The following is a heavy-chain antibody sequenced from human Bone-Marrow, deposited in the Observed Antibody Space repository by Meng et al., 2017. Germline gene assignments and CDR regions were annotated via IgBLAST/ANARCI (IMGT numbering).Heavy chain of an antibody. CDR1: GSTFTSYA. D-gene: IGHD6-19*01. Sequence: QVRLGQAGAEVEKPGASVKVSCKASGSTFTSYAMNWVRQAPGQGLEWMGWINTNTGNPTYAQGFTGRFVFSLDTSVSTAYLQISSLKAEDTAVYYCARDPGAIAVAGLKDYWGQGTLVTVSS. J-gene: IGHJ4*02. CDR2: INTNTGNP. V-gene: IGHV7-4-1*02. CDR3: ARDPGAIAVAGLKDY.